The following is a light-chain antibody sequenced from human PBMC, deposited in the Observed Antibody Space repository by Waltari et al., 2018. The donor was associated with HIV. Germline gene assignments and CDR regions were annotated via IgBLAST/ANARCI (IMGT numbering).Light chain of an antibody. CDR1: KLGDQY. V-gene: IGLV3-1*01. J-gene: IGLJ2*01. CDR2: QDN. CDR3: QAWDSNTGGYVL. Sequence: SYELTQAPSVSVSPGQTASIICSGDKLGDQYASWYHQRPGQSPVLVMYQDNKRPSWIPERFSGSNSGNTVTLTISGTQAIDEGDYYCQAWDSNTGGYVLFGGGTKLTVL.